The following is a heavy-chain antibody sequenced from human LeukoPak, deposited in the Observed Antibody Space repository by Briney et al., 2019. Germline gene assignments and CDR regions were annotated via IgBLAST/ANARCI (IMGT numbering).Heavy chain of an antibody. D-gene: IGHD4-11*01. V-gene: IGHV1-24*01. Sequence: ASVKVSCKVSGYTLTELSMHWVRQAPGKGLEWMGGFDPEDGETIYAQKFQGRVTMTEDTSTDTAYMELSSLRSEDTAVYYCATDLHSNYYYYYGMDVWGQGTTVTVSS. CDR2: FDPEDGET. CDR3: ATDLHSNYYYYYGMDV. CDR1: GYTLTELS. J-gene: IGHJ6*02.